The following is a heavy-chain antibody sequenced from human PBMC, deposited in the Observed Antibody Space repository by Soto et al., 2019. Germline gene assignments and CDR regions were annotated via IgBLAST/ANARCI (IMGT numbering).Heavy chain of an antibody. D-gene: IGHD3-3*01. CDR1: GYTFTSYY. Sequence: ASVKVSCKASGYTFTSYYMHWVRQAPGQGLEWMGIINPSGGSTSYAQKFQGRVTMTRDTSTSTAYMELSSLRSEDTAVYYCARDLERSGYPIRYYYYYGMDVWGQGTTVTVSS. J-gene: IGHJ6*02. CDR2: INPSGGST. V-gene: IGHV1-46*01. CDR3: ARDLERSGYPIRYYYYYGMDV.